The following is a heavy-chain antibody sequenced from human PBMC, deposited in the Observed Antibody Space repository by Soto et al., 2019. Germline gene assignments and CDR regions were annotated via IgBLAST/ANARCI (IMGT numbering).Heavy chain of an antibody. D-gene: IGHD6-19*01. Sequence: SQTLSLTCAISGDSVSSNSAAWNWIRQSPSRGFEWLGRTYYRSKWYNDYAVSVKSRITINPDTSKNQFSLQLNSVTPEDTAVYYCARYSSGWYGGTYYYYGMDVWGQGTTVTVSS. J-gene: IGHJ6*02. CDR1: GDSVSSNSAA. V-gene: IGHV6-1*01. CDR3: ARYSSGWYGGTYYYYGMDV. CDR2: TYYRSKWYN.